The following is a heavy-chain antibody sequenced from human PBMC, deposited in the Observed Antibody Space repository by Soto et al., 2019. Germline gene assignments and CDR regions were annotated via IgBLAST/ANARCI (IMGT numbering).Heavy chain of an antibody. CDR2: TGGGGVST. CDR1: GFTFRSYA. J-gene: IGHJ3*02. V-gene: IGHV3-23*01. D-gene: IGHD2-15*01. Sequence: EVQLLESGGGLVEPGGSLRLSCAASGFTFRSYAMTWVRQAPGKGLEWVSYTGGGGVSTYYADSVKGRFTSSRHDSKNTLYLQMNSLRAEDTALYYCAKIVGGGSHHDAFDIWGQGTMVTVSS. CDR3: AKIVGGGSHHDAFDI.